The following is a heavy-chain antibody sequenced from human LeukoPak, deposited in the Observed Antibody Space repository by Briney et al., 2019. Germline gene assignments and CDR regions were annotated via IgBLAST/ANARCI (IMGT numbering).Heavy chain of an antibody. Sequence: PGGSLRLSCATSGFSVSSYRLHWVRQSPAKGLVWVSRVNGNGRSTSYADSVKGRFTISRDNAKNTLYLHMTSLRVEDSAVYYCVRSFRIPYCSGNSCYPTDFDFWGQGTLVTVSS. J-gene: IGHJ4*02. D-gene: IGHD2-15*01. V-gene: IGHV3-74*01. CDR3: VRSFRIPYCSGNSCYPTDFDF. CDR1: GFSVSSYR. CDR2: VNGNGRST.